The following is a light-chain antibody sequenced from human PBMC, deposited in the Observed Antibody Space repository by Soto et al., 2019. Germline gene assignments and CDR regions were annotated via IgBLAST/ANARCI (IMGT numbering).Light chain of an antibody. V-gene: IGKV3-11*01. J-gene: IGKJ4*01. CDR2: DAS. CDR3: QQRSNWPLT. CDR1: ESVSTY. Sequence: EIVLTQSPVTLSLSPGERATLSCRASESVSTYLAWYQQKPGQAPRLLMYDASNRVAGIPGRFSGSGSGTDFTLTISGLEPEDFAVYYCQQRSNWPLTFGGGTKVDIK.